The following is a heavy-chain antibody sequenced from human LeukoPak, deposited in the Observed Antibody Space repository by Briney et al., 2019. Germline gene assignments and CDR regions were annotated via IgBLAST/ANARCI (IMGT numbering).Heavy chain of an antibody. V-gene: IGHV6-1*01. J-gene: IGHJ4*02. CDR3: ARARGDSSGYWEY. CDR1: GDSVSSRSDA. Sequence: SQTLSLTCAISGDSVSSRSDAWNWVRQSPSRGLEWLGRTYYRSKWYNDYAVSVKSRITVNPDTSKNQFSLHLNSVTPEDTAVYYCARARGDSSGYWEYWGQGTLVTVSS. CDR2: TYYRSKWYN. D-gene: IGHD3-22*01.